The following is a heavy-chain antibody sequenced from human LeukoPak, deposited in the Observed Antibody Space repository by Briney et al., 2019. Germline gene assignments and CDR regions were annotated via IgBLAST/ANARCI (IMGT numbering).Heavy chain of an antibody. J-gene: IGHJ4*02. D-gene: IGHD3-10*01. CDR2: INPNSGGT. V-gene: IGHV1-2*02. CDR1: GYTFTGYC. CDR3: AREGPGFGDLLFDS. Sequence: ASVKVSCKASGYTFTGYCMHWVRQAPGQGLEWMGWINPNSGGTKYEQKFQGRVTMTRDTSISTAYMELSRLRSDDTAVYYCAREGPGFGDLLFDSWGQGTLVTVSS.